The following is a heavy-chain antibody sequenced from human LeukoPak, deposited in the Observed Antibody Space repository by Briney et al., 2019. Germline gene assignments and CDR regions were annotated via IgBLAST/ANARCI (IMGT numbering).Heavy chain of an antibody. D-gene: IGHD6-13*01. V-gene: IGHV4-39*01. CDR3: ARRGYSSSWYIPFDP. J-gene: IGHJ5*02. CDR1: GGSISSSSYY. Sequence: PSETLSLTCTVSGGSISSSSYYWGWIRQPPGEGLEWIGSIYYSGSTYYNPSLKSRVTISVDTSKNQFSLKLSSVTAADTAVYYCARRGYSSSWYIPFDPWGQGILVTVSS. CDR2: IYYSGST.